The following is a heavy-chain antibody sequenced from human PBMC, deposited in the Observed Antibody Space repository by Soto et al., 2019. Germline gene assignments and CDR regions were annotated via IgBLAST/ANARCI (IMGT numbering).Heavy chain of an antibody. CDR3: TKDRYTLGGDAFDI. D-gene: IGHD1-1*01. J-gene: IGHJ3*02. Sequence: PGGSLRLSCAASGFDFDNYVMHWVRQFPGKGLEWVAVVSFSGRKKYYADSVRGRFTISRDNSRNTVDLQMSSLRPEDTAVYYCTKDRYTLGGDAFDIWGQGTMVTVSS. V-gene: IGHV3-30*18. CDR2: VSFSGRKK. CDR1: GFDFDNYV.